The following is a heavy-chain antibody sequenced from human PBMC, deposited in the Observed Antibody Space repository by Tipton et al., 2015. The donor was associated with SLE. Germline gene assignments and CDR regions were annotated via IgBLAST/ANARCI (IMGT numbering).Heavy chain of an antibody. CDR1: GGSISSKNYY. D-gene: IGHD3-10*01. Sequence: TLSLTCTVSGGSISSKNYYWGWIRQPPGKGLEWIGSIHYSGSTYDNPSFKSRVTIPVDTSKNQFSLKLSSVTAADTAVYYCARTEQGTGSYYRLVFEIWGQGTLVTVSS. J-gene: IGHJ4*02. CDR2: IHYSGST. V-gene: IGHV4-39*07. CDR3: ARTEQGTGSYYRLVFEI.